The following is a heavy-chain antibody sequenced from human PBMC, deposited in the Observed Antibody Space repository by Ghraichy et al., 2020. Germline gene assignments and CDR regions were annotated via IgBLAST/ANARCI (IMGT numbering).Heavy chain of an antibody. CDR2: FNHSGST. CDR3: ARVGYDFWSGYYRAFDI. V-gene: IGHV4-34*01. Sequence: SETLSLTCAVYGGSFSGYYWSWIRQPPGKGLEWIGEFNHSGSTNYNPSLKSRVTISVDTYKNQFSLKLSSVTAVDTAVYYCARVGYDFWSGYYRAFDIWGQGTMVTVSS. D-gene: IGHD3-3*01. CDR1: GGSFSGYY. J-gene: IGHJ3*02.